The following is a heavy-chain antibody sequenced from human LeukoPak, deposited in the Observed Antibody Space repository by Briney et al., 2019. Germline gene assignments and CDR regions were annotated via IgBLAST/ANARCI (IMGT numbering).Heavy chain of an antibody. CDR3: AGVSSSWYYFDY. V-gene: IGHV4-38-2*02. D-gene: IGHD6-13*01. CDR1: GYSITSGYN. CDR2: IYHSGSA. J-gene: IGHJ4*02. Sequence: SETLSLTCTVSGYSITSGYNWAWIRQPPGKVLEWIGSIYHSGSAYYNPSLKSRVTISVDTSKNQFSLKLSSVTAADTAVYYCAGVSSSWYYFDYWGQGTLVTVSS.